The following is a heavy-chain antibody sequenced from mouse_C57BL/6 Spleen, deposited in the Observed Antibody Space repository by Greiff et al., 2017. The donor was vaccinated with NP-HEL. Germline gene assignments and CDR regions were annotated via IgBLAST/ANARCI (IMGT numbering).Heavy chain of an antibody. Sequence: QVQLKQSGPELVKPGASVKISCKASGYAFSSSWMNWVKQRPGKGLEWIGRIYPGDGDTNYNGKFKGKATLTADKSSSTAYMQLSSLTSEDSAVYFCARGEKPYLDYWGQGTTLTVSS. CDR2: IYPGDGDT. V-gene: IGHV1-82*01. CDR3: ARGEKPYLDY. CDR1: GYAFSSSW. J-gene: IGHJ2*01.